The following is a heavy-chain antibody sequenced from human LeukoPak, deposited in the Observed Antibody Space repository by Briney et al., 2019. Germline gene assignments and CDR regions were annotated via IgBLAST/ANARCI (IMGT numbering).Heavy chain of an antibody. Sequence: SVKVSCKASGGTFSSYAISWVRQAPGQGLEWMGGLIPIFGTANYAQKFQGRVTITADKSTSTAYMELSSLRSEDTAVYYCARDEPPRSLLWFGEFPHYYGMDVWGQGTTVTVSS. J-gene: IGHJ6*02. V-gene: IGHV1-69*06. CDR3: ARDEPPRSLLWFGEFPHYYGMDV. CDR2: LIPIFGTA. D-gene: IGHD3-10*01. CDR1: GGTFSSYA.